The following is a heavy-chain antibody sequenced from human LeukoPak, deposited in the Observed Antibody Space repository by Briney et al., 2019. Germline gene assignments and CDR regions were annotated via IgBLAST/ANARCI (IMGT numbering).Heavy chain of an antibody. D-gene: IGHD4-11*01. Sequence: SETLSLTCAVYGGSFSGYYRSWIRQPPGKGLEWIGEINHSGSTNYNPSLKSRVTISVDTSKNQFSLKLSSVTAADTAVYYCARVLTHDYSNLYYYYYMDVWGKGTTVTVSS. V-gene: IGHV4-34*01. J-gene: IGHJ6*03. CDR3: ARVLTHDYSNLYYYYYMDV. CDR1: GGSFSGYY. CDR2: INHSGST.